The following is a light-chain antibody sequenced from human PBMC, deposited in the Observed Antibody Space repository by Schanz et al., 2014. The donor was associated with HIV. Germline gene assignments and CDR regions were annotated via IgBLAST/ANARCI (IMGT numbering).Light chain of an antibody. CDR3: SSYAGSNNLV. CDR2: EVS. J-gene: IGLJ3*02. V-gene: IGLV2-8*01. Sequence: QSVLTQPTSVSGSPGQSITISCTVASSDVGDFNYVSWYQQHPGKAPKLMIYEVSKRPSGVPDRFSGSKSGNTASLTVSGLQAEDEADYYCSSYAGSNNLVFGGGTKLTVL. CDR1: SSDVGDFNY.